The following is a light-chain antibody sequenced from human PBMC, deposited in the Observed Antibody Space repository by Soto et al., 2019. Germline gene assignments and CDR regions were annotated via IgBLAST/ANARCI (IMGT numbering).Light chain of an antibody. CDR3: SSYAGSNNLV. CDR1: SDDVGGYNY. J-gene: IGLJ3*02. Sequence: QSALTQPASVSGSPGQSITISCTGTSDDVGGYNYVSWYQQHPGKAPKLMIFEVSKRPSGVPDRFSGSKSGNTASLTVSGLQAEDEADYYRSSYAGSNNLVFGGGTKVTVL. CDR2: EVS. V-gene: IGLV2-8*01.